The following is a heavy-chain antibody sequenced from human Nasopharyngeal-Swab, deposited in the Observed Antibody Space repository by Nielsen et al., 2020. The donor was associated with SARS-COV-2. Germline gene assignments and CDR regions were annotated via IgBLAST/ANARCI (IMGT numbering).Heavy chain of an antibody. CDR3: AKSGGYQTIYFDY. V-gene: IGHV4-39*01. D-gene: IGHD1-26*01. CDR1: GGSISSSSYY. J-gene: IGHJ4*02. CDR2: IYYSGST. Sequence: SETLSLTCTVSGGSISSSSYYWGWIRQPPGQGLEWIGSIYYSGSTYYNPSLKSRVTISVDTSKNQFSLKLSSVTAADTAVYYCAKSGGYQTIYFDYWGQGTLVTVSS.